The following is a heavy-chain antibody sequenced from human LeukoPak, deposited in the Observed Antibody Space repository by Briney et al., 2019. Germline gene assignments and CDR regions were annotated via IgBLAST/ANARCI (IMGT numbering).Heavy chain of an antibody. V-gene: IGHV1-2*02. CDR3: ASTLWFGESYFDY. Sequence: ASVKVSCKASGYTFTGYYMHWVRQAPGQGFEWMGWINPNSGGTNYAQKFQGRVTMTRDTSISTAYMELSRLRSDDTAVYYCASTLWFGESYFDYWGQGTLVTVSS. D-gene: IGHD3-10*01. CDR2: INPNSGGT. CDR1: GYTFTGYY. J-gene: IGHJ4*02.